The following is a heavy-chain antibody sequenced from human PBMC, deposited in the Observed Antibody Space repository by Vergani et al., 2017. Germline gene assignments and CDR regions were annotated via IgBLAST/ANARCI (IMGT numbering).Heavy chain of an antibody. CDR2: LTGGGGST. CDR3: VKDAGSYENFFNS. CDR1: GFTFSTYA. J-gene: IGHJ4*02. D-gene: IGHD1-26*01. V-gene: IGHV3-23*01. Sequence: EVQLLESGGSLKQPGGSVRLSCAASGFTFSTYAMHWVRQAPGKGLEWVSALTGGGGSTYYADSFKGRFLISRDNSRDTLYLQMNSLRPEDTATYYCVKDAGSYENFFNSWGQETLVTVSS.